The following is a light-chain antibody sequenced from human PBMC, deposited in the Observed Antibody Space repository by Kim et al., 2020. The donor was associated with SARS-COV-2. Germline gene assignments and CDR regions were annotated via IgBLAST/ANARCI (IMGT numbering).Light chain of an antibody. CDR2: LGS. V-gene: IGKV2-28*01. Sequence: EPASISCCARQSLLHSNGYNYLDWYLQKPGQSPQLLIYLGSNRASGVPDRFSGSGSGTDFTLKISRVEAEDVGVYYCMQALQTPYSFGQGTKLEI. CDR3: MQALQTPYS. J-gene: IGKJ2*03. CDR1: QSLLHSNGYNY.